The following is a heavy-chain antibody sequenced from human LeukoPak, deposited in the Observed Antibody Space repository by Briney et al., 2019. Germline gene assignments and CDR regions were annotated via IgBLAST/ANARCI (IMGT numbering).Heavy chain of an antibody. CDR3: ARGPFSSSWSEFDY. Sequence: GGSLRLSCAASGFTFSDYSLNWVRQAPGKGLEWVSCVSGYSRYIYYADSVKGRSTISRDNAQNSLYLHMNNLRAEDTAVYYCARGPFSSSWSEFDYGGQGTLVTVSS. D-gene: IGHD6-13*01. J-gene: IGHJ4*02. V-gene: IGHV3-21*06. CDR1: GFTFSDYS. CDR2: VSGYSRYI.